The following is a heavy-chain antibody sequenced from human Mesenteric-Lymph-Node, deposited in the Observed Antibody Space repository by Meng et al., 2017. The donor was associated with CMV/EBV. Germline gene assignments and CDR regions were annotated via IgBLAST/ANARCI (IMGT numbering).Heavy chain of an antibody. J-gene: IGHJ6*02. D-gene: IGHD2-15*01. CDR1: GFTFSSYA. Sequence: GGSLRLSCAVSGFTFSSYAMYWVRQAPGKGLEWVAFTRYDGLNEDHTDSVKGRFTISKDFSKNTLYLQMNSLRVEDTAVYYCAKDRGSGGNGYGMDVWGQGTTVTVSS. CDR3: AKDRGSGGNGYGMDV. CDR2: TRYDGLNE. V-gene: IGHV3-30*02.